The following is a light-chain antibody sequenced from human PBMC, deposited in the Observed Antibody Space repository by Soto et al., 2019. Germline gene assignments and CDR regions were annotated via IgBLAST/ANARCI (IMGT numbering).Light chain of an antibody. Sequence: IQMTQSPSSLSASVGERATLTCRASQSISSYLNWYQQKPGKAPKLVIYDASSLESGVPSRFRGSGSGTEFTLTISSLQPDDFATYYCQQYNSYSVTFGQGTKVDI. CDR1: QSISSY. V-gene: IGKV1-5*01. CDR3: QQYNSYSVT. CDR2: DAS. J-gene: IGKJ1*01.